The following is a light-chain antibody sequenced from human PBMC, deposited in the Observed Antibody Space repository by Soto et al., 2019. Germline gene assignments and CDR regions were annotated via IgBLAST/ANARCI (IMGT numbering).Light chain of an antibody. CDR1: RSVLYKSNNKNH. Sequence: DIVMTQSPDSLAVSLGERATMNCKCSRSVLYKSNNKNHLAWYQQKPGQPPQLIIYWASTRESGVPERFSGSGSGTDFTLTISSLEAEDVALCWCQQYFDVPFTFGGGTKVEI. J-gene: IGKJ4*01. CDR2: WAS. V-gene: IGKV4-1*01. CDR3: QQYFDVPFT.